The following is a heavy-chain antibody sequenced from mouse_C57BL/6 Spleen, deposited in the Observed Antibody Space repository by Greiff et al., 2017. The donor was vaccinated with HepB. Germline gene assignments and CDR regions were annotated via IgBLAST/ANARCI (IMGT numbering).Heavy chain of an antibody. CDR2: INPYNGGT. D-gene: IGHD1-1*01. Sequence: EVQLQQSGPVLVKPGASVKMSCKASGYTFTDYYMNWVKQSHGKSLEWIGVINPYNGGTSYNQKFKGKATLTVDKSSSTAYMELNSLTSEDSAVYYWARGITTVVEGYAMDYWGQGTSVTVSS. V-gene: IGHV1-19*01. J-gene: IGHJ4*01. CDR3: ARGITTVVEGYAMDY. CDR1: GYTFTDYY.